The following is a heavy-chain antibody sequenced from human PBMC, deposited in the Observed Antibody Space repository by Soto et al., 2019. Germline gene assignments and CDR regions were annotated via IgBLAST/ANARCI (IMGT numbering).Heavy chain of an antibody. D-gene: IGHD3-9*01. Sequence: SVKVSCKASGGTFSSYAISWVRQAPGQGLEWMGGIIPIFGTANYAQKFQGRVTITADESTSTAYMELSSLRSEDTAVYYCARVHYDILTGYRNWFDPWGQGTLVTVSS. CDR1: GGTFSSYA. J-gene: IGHJ5*02. CDR3: ARVHYDILTGYRNWFDP. V-gene: IGHV1-69*13. CDR2: IIPIFGTA.